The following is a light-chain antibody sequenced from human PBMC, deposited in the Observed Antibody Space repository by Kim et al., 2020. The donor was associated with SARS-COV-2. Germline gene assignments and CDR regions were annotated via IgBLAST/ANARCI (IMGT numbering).Light chain of an antibody. CDR3: QSADVSGTYV. V-gene: IGLV3-25*03. Sequence: SYELTQPPSLSVSPGKTARITCSGDTLPEKQTYWYQQKSGQAPLLVIYKDNERPSGIPGRFSGSSSGTTVTLTISGVQAEDDADYYCQSADVSGTYVFGTGTKVTVL. J-gene: IGLJ1*01. CDR2: KDN. CDR1: TLPEKQ.